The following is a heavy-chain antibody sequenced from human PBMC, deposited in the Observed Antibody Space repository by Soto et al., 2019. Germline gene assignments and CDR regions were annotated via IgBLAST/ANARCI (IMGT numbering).Heavy chain of an antibody. CDR3: ARDSPWQYYYDSSGPKPYYYYGMDG. Sequence: GASVKVSCKASGGTFSSYAISWVRQAPGQGLEWMGGIIPIFGTANYAQKFQGRVTITADESTSTAYMELSSLRSEDTAVYYCARDSPWQYYYDSSGPKPYYYYGMDGWGQGTKVTVSS. CDR1: GGTFSSYA. J-gene: IGHJ6*02. D-gene: IGHD3-22*01. V-gene: IGHV1-69*13. CDR2: IIPIFGTA.